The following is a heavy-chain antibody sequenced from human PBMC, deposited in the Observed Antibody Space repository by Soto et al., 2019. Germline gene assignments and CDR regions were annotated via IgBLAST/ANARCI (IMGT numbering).Heavy chain of an antibody. D-gene: IGHD3-9*01. J-gene: IGHJ5*02. Sequence: QVQLVQSGSEVKKPGASVKVSCQASGYTFTAFYMNWVRQAPGQGLEWMGWVNPNTGVTKYAQKFQGRVTMTRDTSINTAYMELSGLTSDDTAVYYCTTLRLDPWGQGTLDTVSS. CDR1: GYTFTAFY. CDR3: TTLRLDP. CDR2: VNPNTGVT. V-gene: IGHV1-2*02.